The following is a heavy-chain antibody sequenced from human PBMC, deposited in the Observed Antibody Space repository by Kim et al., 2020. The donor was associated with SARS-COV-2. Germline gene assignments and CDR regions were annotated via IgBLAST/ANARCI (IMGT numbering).Heavy chain of an antibody. CDR1: GFTFSSYA. D-gene: IGHD3-10*01. J-gene: IGHJ4*02. Sequence: GGSLRLSCAASGFTFSSYAMHWVRQAPGQGLEWVAVISYDGSNKYYADSVKGRFTISRDNSKNTLYLQMNSLRAEDTAVYYCARSGSGSYLYYFDYWGQGTLVTVSS. CDR3: ARSGSGSYLYYFDY. V-gene: IGHV3-30*04. CDR2: ISYDGSNK.